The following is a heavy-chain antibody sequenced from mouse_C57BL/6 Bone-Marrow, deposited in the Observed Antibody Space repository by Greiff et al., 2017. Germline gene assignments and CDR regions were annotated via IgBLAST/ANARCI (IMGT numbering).Heavy chain of an antibody. D-gene: IGHD1-1*01. J-gene: IGHJ2*01. CDR1: GYTFTSYG. Sequence: QVQLQQSGAELARPGASVKLSCKASGYTFTSYGISWVKQRTGQGLEWIGEIYPRSGNTYYNEKFKGKATLTADKSSSKAYMELRSLTSEDSAVYFCARVGVILRYLDYWGQGTTLTVSS. CDR3: ARVGVILRYLDY. V-gene: IGHV1-81*01. CDR2: IYPRSGNT.